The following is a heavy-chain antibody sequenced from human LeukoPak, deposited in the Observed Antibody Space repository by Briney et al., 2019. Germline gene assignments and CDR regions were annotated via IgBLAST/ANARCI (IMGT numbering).Heavy chain of an antibody. D-gene: IGHD4-17*01. J-gene: IGHJ6*02. CDR2: IYSGGST. CDR3: ARADYGDYGYYYGMDV. CDR1: GFTVSSNY. V-gene: IGHV3-53*01. Sequence: PGGSLRLSCAASGFTVSSNYMSWVRQAPGKGLEWVSVIYSGGSTYYADSVKGRFTISRDNSKNTLYLQMNSQRAEDTAVYYCARADYGDYGYYYGMDVWGQGTTVTVS.